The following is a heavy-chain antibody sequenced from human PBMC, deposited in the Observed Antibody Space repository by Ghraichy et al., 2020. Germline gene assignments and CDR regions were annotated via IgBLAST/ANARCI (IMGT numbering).Heavy chain of an antibody. J-gene: IGHJ5*02. CDR3: ARGFYSSTSSRWFDP. CDR1: GGSFSCYY. CDR2: INHSGST. V-gene: IGHV4-34*01. D-gene: IGHD2-2*01. Sequence: SETLSLTCAVYGGSFSCYYWSWIRQPPGKGLEWIGEINHSGSTNYNPSLKSRVTISVDTSKNQFSLKLSSVTAADTAVYYCARGFYSSTSSRWFDPWGQRTLVTVSS.